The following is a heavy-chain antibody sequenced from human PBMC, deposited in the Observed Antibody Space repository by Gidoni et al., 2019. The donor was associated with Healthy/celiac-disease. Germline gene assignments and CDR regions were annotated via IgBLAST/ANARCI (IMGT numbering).Heavy chain of an antibody. CDR3: AKVVAAAGTVWGSDY. CDR1: RFPCRSYG. D-gene: IGHD6-13*01. Sequence: QVQLLESGGGAFRPGGSLRLPCAAARFPCRSYGMHWVRQGAGKGREWVACIRYDDSNKYYSDTVKGRFTISRDNSKNTLYLQMNSLRAGDTAVYYCAKVVAAAGTVWGSDYWGQGTLVTVSS. J-gene: IGHJ4*02. CDR2: IRYDDSNK. V-gene: IGHV3-30*02.